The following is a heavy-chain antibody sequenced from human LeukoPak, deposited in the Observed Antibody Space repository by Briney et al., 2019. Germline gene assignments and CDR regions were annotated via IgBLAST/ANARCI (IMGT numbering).Heavy chain of an antibody. CDR3: TREDYDILTGYYDYFDY. D-gene: IGHD3-9*01. CDR1: GFTFGDYA. Sequence: GGSLRLSCTASGFTFGDYAMSWFRQAPGKGLEWVGFIRSKAYGGITEYAASVKGRFTISRDDSKSIAYLQMNSLKTEDTAVYYCTREDYDILTGYYDYFDYWGQGTLVTVSS. CDR2: IRSKAYGGIT. V-gene: IGHV3-49*03. J-gene: IGHJ4*02.